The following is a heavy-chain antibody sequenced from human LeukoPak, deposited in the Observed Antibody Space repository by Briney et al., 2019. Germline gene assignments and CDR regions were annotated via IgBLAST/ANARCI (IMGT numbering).Heavy chain of an antibody. J-gene: IGHJ4*02. CDR1: GGSFSGYY. Sequence: SETLSLTCAVYGGSFSGYYWSWIRQPPGKGLEWIGEINHSGSTNYNPSLKSRVTISVDTSKNQFSLKLSSVTAADTAVYYCARFSVAPLGRAYFDYWGQGTLVTVSS. V-gene: IGHV4-34*01. D-gene: IGHD7-27*01. CDR2: INHSGST. CDR3: ARFSVAPLGRAYFDY.